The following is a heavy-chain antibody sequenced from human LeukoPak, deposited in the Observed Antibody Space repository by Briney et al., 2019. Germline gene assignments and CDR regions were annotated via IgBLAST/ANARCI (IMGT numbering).Heavy chain of an antibody. CDR2: INHSGST. Sequence: KTSETLSLTCAVYGGSFSGYYWSWIRQPPGKGLEWIGEINHSGSTNYNPSLKSRVTISVDTSKNQFSLKLSSVTAADTAVYYCARGGLDYFDSWGQGTLVTVSS. V-gene: IGHV4-34*01. J-gene: IGHJ4*02. D-gene: IGHD6-19*01. CDR1: GGSFSGYY. CDR3: ARGGLDYFDS.